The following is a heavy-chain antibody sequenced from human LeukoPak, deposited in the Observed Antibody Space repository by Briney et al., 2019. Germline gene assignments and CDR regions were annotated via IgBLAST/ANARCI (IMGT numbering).Heavy chain of an antibody. J-gene: IGHJ4*02. CDR2: ISSSSSTI. CDR3: ASSYYDSSGYSDY. Sequence: GGSLRLSCVASGFTFSRYRMNWVRQAPGKGLEWVSYISSSSSTIYYAASVKGRLTISRDNAKNSLYLPMNSLRAEDTAVYYCASSYYDSSGYSDYWGQGTLVTVSS. CDR1: GFTFSRYR. D-gene: IGHD3-22*01. V-gene: IGHV3-48*04.